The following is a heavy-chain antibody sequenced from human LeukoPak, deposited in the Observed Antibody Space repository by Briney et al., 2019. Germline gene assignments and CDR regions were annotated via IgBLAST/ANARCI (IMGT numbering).Heavy chain of an antibody. J-gene: IGHJ4*02. D-gene: IGHD1-26*01. CDR3: TRVGPSTVVDY. V-gene: IGHV3-73*01. CDR1: GFTFSDSA. Sequence: GGSLRLSCAASGFTFSDSAIHWVRQASGKGLEWVGRIRSKPQSYATAYDESLKGRFTISRDDSKNTAYLQMSSLKIDDMAVYYCTRVGPSTVVDYWGQGTQVTVSS. CDR2: IRSKPQSYAT.